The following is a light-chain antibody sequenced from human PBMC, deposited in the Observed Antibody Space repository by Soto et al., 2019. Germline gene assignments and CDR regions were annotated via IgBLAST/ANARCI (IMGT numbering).Light chain of an antibody. CDR3: QQRSDWPPSLT. Sequence: EIVLTQSPATLSLSPGERATLSCRASQSVSSYLAWYQHKPGQAPRLLIHGASSRATGIPARFSGSGSGTHFTLTISSLEPEDFAVYYCQQRSDWPPSLTFGGGTKVDI. CDR1: QSVSSY. V-gene: IGKV3-11*01. J-gene: IGKJ4*01. CDR2: GAS.